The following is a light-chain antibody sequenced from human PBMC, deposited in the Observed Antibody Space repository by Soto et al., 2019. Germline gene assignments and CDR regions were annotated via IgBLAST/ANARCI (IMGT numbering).Light chain of an antibody. CDR3: QQYGSSPPIT. V-gene: IGKV3-20*01. J-gene: IGKJ5*01. CDR2: GAY. Sequence: EIVLTQSPGTLSLSPGKRATLSCRASQSISSSYLAWYQQRPGQAPRLLIYGAYSRATCIPDRFSGSGSGTEFTLTISRLEPEDFAVYYCQQYGSSPPITYGQGTRLEIK. CDR1: QSISSSY.